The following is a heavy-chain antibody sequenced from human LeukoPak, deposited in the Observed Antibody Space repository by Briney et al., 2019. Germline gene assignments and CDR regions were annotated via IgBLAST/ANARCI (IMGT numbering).Heavy chain of an antibody. CDR2: IYYSGST. CDR1: VGSISSYY. D-gene: IGHD3-22*01. J-gene: IGHJ3*02. Sequence: PSETLSLTCTVSVGSISSYYWSWIRQPPGKGLEWIGYIYYSGSTNYNPSLKSRVTISVDTSKNQFSLKLSSVTAADTAVYYCARRRADKYYYDSSSQSAFDIWGQGTMVTVSS. V-gene: IGHV4-59*01. CDR3: ARRRADKYYYDSSSQSAFDI.